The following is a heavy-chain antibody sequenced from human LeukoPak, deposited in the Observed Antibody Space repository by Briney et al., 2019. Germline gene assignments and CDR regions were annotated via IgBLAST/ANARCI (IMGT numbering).Heavy chain of an antibody. V-gene: IGHV4-31*03. Sequence: SQTLSLTRTVSCVYISSRLYYWSWIRQHPGRGLEWIGYIYYTGNTYRNPSPNSGTTYHNPPLKSRTTISGDTSRNQFSLKLSSVTALDTAVYYCARDRGRKYQLRYWYFDPWGRGSLVTVCS. J-gene: IGHJ2*01. CDR1: CVYISSRLYY. D-gene: IGHD2-2*01. CDR2: IYYTGNTYRNPSPNSGTT. CDR3: ARDRGRKYQLRYWYFDP.